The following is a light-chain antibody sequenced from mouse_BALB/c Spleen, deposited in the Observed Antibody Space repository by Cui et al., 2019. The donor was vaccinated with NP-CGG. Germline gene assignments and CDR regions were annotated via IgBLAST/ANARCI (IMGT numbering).Light chain of an antibody. CDR2: GTN. CDR1: TGAVTTSNY. V-gene: IGLV1*01. J-gene: IGLJ1*01. Sequence: HAVVTQEYLPTTSPGETVTLTCRSSTGAVTTSNYANWVQEKPDHLFTGLIGGTNNRPPGVPARFSGSLIGDKAALTITGAQTEDEAIYFCALWYSNHWVFGGGTKLTVL. CDR3: ALWYSNHWV.